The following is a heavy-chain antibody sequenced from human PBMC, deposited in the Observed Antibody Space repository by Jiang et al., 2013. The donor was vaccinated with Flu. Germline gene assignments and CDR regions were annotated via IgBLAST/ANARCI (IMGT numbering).Heavy chain of an antibody. CDR1: GGSISSSNW. D-gene: IGHD3-10*01. Sequence: GSGLVKPSGTLSLTCAVSGGSISSSNWWSWVRQPPGKGLEWIGEIYHSGSTNYNPSLKSRVTISVDKSKNQFSLKLSSVTAADTAVYYCARVSITMVRGVPFDYWGQGTLVTVSS. J-gene: IGHJ4*02. CDR3: ARVSITMVRGVPFDY. V-gene: IGHV4-4*02. CDR2: IYHSGST.